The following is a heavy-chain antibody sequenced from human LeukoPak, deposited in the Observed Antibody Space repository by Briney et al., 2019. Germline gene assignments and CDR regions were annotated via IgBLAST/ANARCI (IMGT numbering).Heavy chain of an antibody. Sequence: GGSLGLSCAASGFTFDDYGMSWVRQAPGKGLEWVSGINWNGGSTGYADSVKGRFTISRDNAKNSLYLQMNSLRAEDTALYYCARDASPTYYYDSSGYYYGNYWGQGTLVTVSS. CDR3: ARDASPTYYYDSSGYYYGNY. V-gene: IGHV3-20*04. D-gene: IGHD3-22*01. CDR1: GFTFDDYG. J-gene: IGHJ4*02. CDR2: INWNGGST.